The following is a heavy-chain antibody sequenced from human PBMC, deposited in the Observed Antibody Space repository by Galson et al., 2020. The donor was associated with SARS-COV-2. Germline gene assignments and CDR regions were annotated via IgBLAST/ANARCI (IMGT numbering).Heavy chain of an antibody. CDR3: ASAVAGTDYYYGMDV. Sequence: SETLSLTCAVYGGSFSGHYWSWIRQPPGKGLEWIGEINHSGRTNYNPSLKSRVTISIDTSKNQFSLKLSSVTAADTAVYYCASAVAGTDYYYGMDVWGQGTTVTVSS. D-gene: IGHD6-19*01. J-gene: IGHJ6*02. CDR2: INHSGRT. CDR1: GGSFSGHY. V-gene: IGHV4-34*01.